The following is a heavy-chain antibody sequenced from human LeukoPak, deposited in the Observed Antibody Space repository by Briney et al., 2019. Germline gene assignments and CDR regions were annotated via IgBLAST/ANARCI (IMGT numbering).Heavy chain of an antibody. CDR3: ARDRFSSSWYDDYYYYYMDV. CDR1: GGTFTGYY. D-gene: IGHD6-13*01. J-gene: IGHJ6*03. CDR2: INPSGGST. V-gene: IGHV1-46*01. Sequence: ASVKVSCKASGGTFTGYYMHWVRQAPGQGLEWMGIINPSGGSTSYAQKFQGRVTMTRDTSTSTVYMELSSLRSEDTAVYYCARDRFSSSWYDDYYYYYMDVWGKGTTVTISS.